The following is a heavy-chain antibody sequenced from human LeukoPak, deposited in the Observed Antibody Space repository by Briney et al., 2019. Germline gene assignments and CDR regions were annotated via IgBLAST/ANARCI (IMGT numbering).Heavy chain of an antibody. Sequence: ASVKVSCKASGYTFTSYDINWVRQATGQGLEWMGWTNPNSGNTGYAQRFQGRVTMTRNTSISTAYMELSSLRSEDTAVYYCARVLWFGELVLVGFDPWGQGTLVTVSS. CDR2: TNPNSGNT. V-gene: IGHV1-8*01. CDR1: GYTFTSYD. J-gene: IGHJ5*02. D-gene: IGHD3-10*01. CDR3: ARVLWFGELVLVGFDP.